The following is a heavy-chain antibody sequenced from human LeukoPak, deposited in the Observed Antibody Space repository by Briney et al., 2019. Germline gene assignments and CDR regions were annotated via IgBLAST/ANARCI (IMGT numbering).Heavy chain of an antibody. J-gene: IGHJ4*02. Sequence: SGPTVVKPTQTLTLTCTFSGFSPTTSAMRVSWIRQPPGKALEWLAHIDWDDDKFYSTSLKTRLTISKDTSKNQVVLTMTNMDPVDTGTYYCARELYSSSWYFDSWGQGTLVTVSS. CDR1: GFSPTTSAMR. V-gene: IGHV2-70*04. D-gene: IGHD6-13*01. CDR2: IDWDDDK. CDR3: ARELYSSSWYFDS.